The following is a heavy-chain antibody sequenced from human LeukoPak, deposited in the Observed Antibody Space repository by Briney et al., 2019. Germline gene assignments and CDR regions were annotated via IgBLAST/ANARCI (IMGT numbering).Heavy chain of an antibody. CDR3: ARVGKARGTATTIINWFDP. CDR1: GGSLSGYY. Sequence: PSETLSLTCAVYGGSLSGYYWSWIRQPPGKGLEWIGEINHSGSTNYNPSLKSRVTISVDTSKNQFSLKLSSVTAADTAVYYCARVGKARGTATTIINWFDPWGQGTLVTVSS. J-gene: IGHJ5*02. CDR2: INHSGST. D-gene: IGHD3-9*01. V-gene: IGHV4-34*01.